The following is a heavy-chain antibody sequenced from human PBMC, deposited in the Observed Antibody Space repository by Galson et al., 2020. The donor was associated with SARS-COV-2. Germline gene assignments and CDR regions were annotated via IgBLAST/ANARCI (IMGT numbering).Heavy chain of an antibody. Sequence: SETLSLTCTVSGGSVSSGSYYWSWIRPPPGKGLEWIRYIYYSGSTNYNPSLKSQVTISVDTSKNQFSLKLSSVTAADTAVYYCARDYPNDYGDPSGWFDPWGQGTLVTVSS. V-gene: IGHV4-61*01. D-gene: IGHD4-17*01. CDR2: IYYSGST. J-gene: IGHJ5*02. CDR3: ARDYPNDYGDPSGWFDP. CDR1: GGSVSSGSYY.